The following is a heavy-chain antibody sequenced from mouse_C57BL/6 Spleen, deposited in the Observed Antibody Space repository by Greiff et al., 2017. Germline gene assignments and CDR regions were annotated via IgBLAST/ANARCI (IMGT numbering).Heavy chain of an antibody. CDR2: IDPSDSET. V-gene: IGHV1-52*01. J-gene: IGHJ1*03. D-gene: IGHD1-1*01. CDR1: GYTFTSYW. CDR3: ARLGGNYWYFDV. Sequence: QVQLQQPGAELVRPGSSVKLSCKASGYTFTSYWMHWVKQRPIQGLEWIGNIDPSDSETHYNQKFKDKATLTVDKSSSTAYMQLSSLTSEDSAVYYCARLGGNYWYFDVWGTGTTVTVSS.